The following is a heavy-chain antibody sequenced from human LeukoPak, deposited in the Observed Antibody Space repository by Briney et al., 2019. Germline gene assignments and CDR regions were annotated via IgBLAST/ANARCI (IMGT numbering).Heavy chain of an antibody. D-gene: IGHD1-26*01. V-gene: IGHV3-30-3*01. CDR2: ISYDGSNK. J-gene: IGHJ4*02. CDR1: GFTFSSYA. Sequence: GGSLRLSCAASGFTFSSYAMHWVRQAPGKGLEWVAVISYDGSNKYYADSVKGRFTISRDNSKNTLYLQMNSLRAEDTAVYYCAREEELRPYYFDYWGQGTLVTVSS. CDR3: AREEELRPYYFDY.